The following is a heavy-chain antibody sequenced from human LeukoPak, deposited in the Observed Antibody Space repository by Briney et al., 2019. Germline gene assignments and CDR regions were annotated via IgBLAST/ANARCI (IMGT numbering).Heavy chain of an antibody. CDR1: GFTFDTYP. CDR3: ARGPGYGHYFDY. J-gene: IGHJ4*02. V-gene: IGHV3-48*02. D-gene: IGHD5-12*01. CDR2: TSSNRDTI. Sequence: GGSLRLSCAAAGFTFDTYPMNWVRQAPGRGLEWISYTSSNRDTIYYAASVKGRFTISRDNARYSLYLQMNSLRDEDTAVYYCARGPGYGHYFDYWGQGALVTVSS.